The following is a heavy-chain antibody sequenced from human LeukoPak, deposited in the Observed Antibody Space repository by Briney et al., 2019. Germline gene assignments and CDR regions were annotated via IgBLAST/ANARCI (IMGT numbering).Heavy chain of an antibody. V-gene: IGHV3-11*01. CDR1: GFTFSDYY. CDR2: ISSSGSTI. J-gene: IGHJ3*02. CDR3: AREEEGCSGGSCYSAAFDI. Sequence: PGGSLRLSCAASGFTFSDYYMSWIRQAPGKGLEWVSYISSSGSTIYYADSVKGRFTISRDNAKNSLYLQMNSLRAEDTAVYYCAREEEGCSGGSCYSAAFDIWGQGTMVTVSS. D-gene: IGHD2-15*01.